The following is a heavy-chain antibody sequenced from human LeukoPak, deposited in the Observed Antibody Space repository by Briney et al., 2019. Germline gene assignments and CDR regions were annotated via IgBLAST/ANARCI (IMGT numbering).Heavy chain of an antibody. J-gene: IGHJ3*02. CDR3: AKDLRDYGSTDAFDI. D-gene: IGHD3-10*01. CDR2: ISGSGGST. V-gene: IGHV3-23*01. Sequence: GGSLRLSCAASGFTFSSYAMSWVRQAPGKGLEWVSAISGSGGSTYYVDSVKGRFTISRDNSKNTLYLQMNSLRAEDTAVYYCAKDLRDYGSTDAFDIWGQGTMVTVSS. CDR1: GFTFSSYA.